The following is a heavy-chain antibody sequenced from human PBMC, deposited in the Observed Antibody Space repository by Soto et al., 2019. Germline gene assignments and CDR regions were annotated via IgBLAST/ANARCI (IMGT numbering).Heavy chain of an antibody. CDR1: GYTFTNYG. V-gene: IGHV1-18*01. D-gene: IGHD2-15*01. J-gene: IGHJ4*02. Sequence: QVQLVQSGAEVKKPGASVKVSCNSFGYTFTNYGISWGRLAPGQGLEWMGWIGVYNVNTNYAHNLQGRVTMTIDTSTNTAYVELRSLSSDDTAVYYCARDVPRTSRIGWQPSFEYWGQGTLVTVSS. CDR3: ARDVPRTSRIGWQPSFEY. CDR2: IGVYNVNT.